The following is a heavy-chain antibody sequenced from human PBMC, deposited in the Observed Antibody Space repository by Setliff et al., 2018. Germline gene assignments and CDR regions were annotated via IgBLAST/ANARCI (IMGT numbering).Heavy chain of an antibody. D-gene: IGHD1-26*01. CDR3: ARDRLLVGARYAMDV. CDR1: GGSINSGGYY. Sequence: SETLSLTCTVSGGSINSGGYYWSWIRQHPGKGLEWIGYIYYSGSTYYNPSLKSRVTISVDTSKNQFSLRLSSVTAADTAVYYCARDRLLVGARYAMDVGGKGTTVTVSS. CDR2: IYYSGST. J-gene: IGHJ6*03. V-gene: IGHV4-31*03.